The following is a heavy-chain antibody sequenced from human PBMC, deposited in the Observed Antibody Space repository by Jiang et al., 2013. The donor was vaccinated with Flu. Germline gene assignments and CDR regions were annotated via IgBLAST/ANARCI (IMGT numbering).Heavy chain of an antibody. V-gene: IGHV3-30*02. CDR2: IRYDGSNK. Sequence: GVVQPGGSLRLSCAASGSTFSTYGMHWVRQAPGKGLEWVAFIRYDGSNKYYADSVKGRFTISRDNSKNTLYLQMNSLRAEDTAVYYCAPRGSPTFDYWGQGTLVTVSS. D-gene: IGHD3-16*01. CDR1: GSTFSTYG. J-gene: IGHJ4*02. CDR3: APRGSPTFDY.